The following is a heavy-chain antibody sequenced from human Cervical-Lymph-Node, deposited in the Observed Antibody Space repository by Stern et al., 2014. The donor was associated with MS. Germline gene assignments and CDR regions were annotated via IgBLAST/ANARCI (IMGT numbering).Heavy chain of an antibody. Sequence: EVQLVESGGGLEQPGGSLRLSCAASGFTFSDYAMNWVRQAPGKGLQWVSTISGGGRRTSYADSVKGRFTISRDNSKNTLYLQMISLRAEDTAVYYCAKEESDYTSPYYFDTWGQGTLVTVSS. CDR1: GFTFSDYA. D-gene: IGHD4-17*01. V-gene: IGHV3-23*04. CDR2: ISGGGRRT. CDR3: AKEESDYTSPYYFDT. J-gene: IGHJ4*02.